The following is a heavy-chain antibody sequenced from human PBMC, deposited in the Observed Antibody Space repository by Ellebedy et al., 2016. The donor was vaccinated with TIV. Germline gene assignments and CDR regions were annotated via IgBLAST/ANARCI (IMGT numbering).Heavy chain of an antibody. Sequence: MPGGSLRLSCTVSGVSTSGFHWTWIRQPPGKGLEYIGSVYYSGSPYYNPSFKSRVTLSADTSKNQFSLNLRTVTAADTAVYYCARTDPWQPIDDWGQGILVSVSS. D-gene: IGHD2-21*02. J-gene: IGHJ4*02. CDR1: GVSTSGFH. CDR2: VYYSGSP. V-gene: IGHV4-39*01. CDR3: ARTDPWQPIDD.